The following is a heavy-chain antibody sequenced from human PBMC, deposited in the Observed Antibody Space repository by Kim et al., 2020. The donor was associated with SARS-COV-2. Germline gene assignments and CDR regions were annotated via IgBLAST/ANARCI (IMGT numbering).Heavy chain of an antibody. J-gene: IGHJ4*02. Sequence: GGSLRLSCAASGFTLTNNAMSWVRQAPGKGLEWVSTIRASVESTYYAGSVNGRFTISRDSAKHTLYLQINSLRADDTAVYYCAKDRGGRGRAAFDYWGQG. V-gene: IGHV3-23*01. CDR2: IRASVEST. D-gene: IGHD2-15*01. CDR1: GFTLTNNA. CDR3: AKDRGGRGRAAFDY.